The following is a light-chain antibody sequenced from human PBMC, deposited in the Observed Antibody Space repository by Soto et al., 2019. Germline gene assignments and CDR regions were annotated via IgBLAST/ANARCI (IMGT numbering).Light chain of an antibody. Sequence: QSALTQPASVSGSPGQSITISCTGTSSDVGGYNYVSWYQQHPGKAPKLMIYDVSNRPSGVSNRFSGSKSGNTASLTISGLQAEDEADYSCSSYTSSSPYVVFGGGPKLTVL. V-gene: IGLV2-14*01. J-gene: IGLJ2*01. CDR3: SSYTSSSPYVV. CDR2: DVS. CDR1: SSDVGGYNY.